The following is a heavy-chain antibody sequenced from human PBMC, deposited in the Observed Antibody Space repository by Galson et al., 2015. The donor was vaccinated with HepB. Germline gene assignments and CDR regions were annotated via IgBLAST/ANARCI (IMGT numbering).Heavy chain of an antibody. CDR1: GSTFRSYG. D-gene: IGHD3-16*01. V-gene: IGHV3-30*18. Sequence: SLRLSCAASGSTFRSYGMHWVRQAPGKGLEWVAVLSHDGSNEYYADSVQGRFTISRDNSKNTLYMEMNSLRAEDTAVYYCAQDLSAGEDYYYFAMDVWGQGTTVTVSS. J-gene: IGHJ6*02. CDR3: AQDLSAGEDYYYFAMDV. CDR2: LSHDGSNE.